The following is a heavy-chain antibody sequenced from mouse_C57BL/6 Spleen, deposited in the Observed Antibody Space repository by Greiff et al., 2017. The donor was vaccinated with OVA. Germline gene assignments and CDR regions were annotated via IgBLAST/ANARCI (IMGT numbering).Heavy chain of an antibody. J-gene: IGHJ2*01. V-gene: IGHV5-16*01. Sequence: EVKLMESEGGLVQPGRSLKLSCTASGFTFSDYYMAWVRQVPETGLEWVANINYDGSSTSYLDSLQSRFIISRDNAKNSLYLQMSRLKSEDTATYDCARGGETGHYFDYWGQGTTLTVSS. D-gene: IGHD4-1*01. CDR3: ARGGETGHYFDY. CDR2: INYDGSST. CDR1: GFTFSDYY.